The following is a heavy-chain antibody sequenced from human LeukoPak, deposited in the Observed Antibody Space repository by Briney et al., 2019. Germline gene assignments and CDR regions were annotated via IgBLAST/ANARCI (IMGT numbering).Heavy chain of an antibody. D-gene: IGHD3-10*01. CDR1: GGSISSYY. J-gene: IGHJ6*03. Sequence: SETLSLTCTVSGGSISSYYWSWIRQPAGKGLEWIGRIYTSGSTNYNPSLKSRVTMSVDTSKNQFSLKLSSVTAADTAVYYCARLGRITMVRGGRGYYYYYMDVWGKGTTVTISS. V-gene: IGHV4-4*07. CDR3: ARLGRITMVRGGRGYYYYYMDV. CDR2: IYTSGST.